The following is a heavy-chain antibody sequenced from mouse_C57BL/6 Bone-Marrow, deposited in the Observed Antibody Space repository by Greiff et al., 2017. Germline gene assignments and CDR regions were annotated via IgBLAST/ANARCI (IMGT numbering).Heavy chain of an antibody. J-gene: IGHJ2*01. V-gene: IGHV5-9*01. CDR1: GFTFSSYT. Sequence: EVKLMESGGGLVKPGGSLKLSCAASGFTFSSYTMSWVRQTPEKRLEWVATISGGGGNTYYPDSVKGRFTISRDNAKNTLYLQMSSLRSEDTALYYCARHCTAQPYFDYWGQGTTLTVSS. D-gene: IGHD3-1*01. CDR2: ISGGGGNT. CDR3: ARHCTAQPYFDY.